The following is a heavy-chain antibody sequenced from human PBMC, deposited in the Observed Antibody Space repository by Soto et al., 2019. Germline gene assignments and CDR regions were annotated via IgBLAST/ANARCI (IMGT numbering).Heavy chain of an antibody. Sequence: SETLSLTCTVSGGSINNYYWSWIRQPAGRGLEWIGRIYTSGSTNYNPSLKSRVTMSVGTSKNQFSLKLSSVTAADTAVYYCARVYSGSYYEFDYWGQGTLVTVSS. J-gene: IGHJ4*02. CDR1: GGSINNYY. D-gene: IGHD1-26*01. V-gene: IGHV4-4*07. CDR2: IYTSGST. CDR3: ARVYSGSYYEFDY.